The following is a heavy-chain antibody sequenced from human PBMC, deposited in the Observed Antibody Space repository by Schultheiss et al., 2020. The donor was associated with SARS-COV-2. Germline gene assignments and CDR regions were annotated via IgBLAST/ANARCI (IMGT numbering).Heavy chain of an antibody. CDR1: GFTFSSYG. CDR2: IKSKTDGGTT. Sequence: GGSLRLSCAASGFTFSSYGMHWVRQAPGKGPEWVGRIKSKTDGGTTDFAAPVKGRFTISRDDSKNTLYLQMNSLRAEDTAVYYCTTAPGPNTAMVALSDFDYWGQGTLVTVSS. J-gene: IGHJ4*02. D-gene: IGHD5-18*01. CDR3: TTAPGPNTAMVALSDFDY. V-gene: IGHV3-15*07.